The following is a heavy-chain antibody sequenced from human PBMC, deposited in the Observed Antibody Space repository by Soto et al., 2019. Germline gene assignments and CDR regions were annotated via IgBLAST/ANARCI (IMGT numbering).Heavy chain of an antibody. J-gene: IGHJ2*01. V-gene: IGHV3-23*01. D-gene: IGHD2-15*01. Sequence: PGGSLRLSCAASGFSFSSYAMSWVRQAPGKGLEWVSAISGSGGSTYYADSVKGRFTISRDNSKNTLYLQMNSLRAEDTAVYYCAKRSYCSGGSCPPSFDHEDDWYFDLWGRGTLVTVSS. CDR3: AKRSYCSGGSCPPSFDHEDDWYFDL. CDR1: GFSFSSYA. CDR2: ISGSGGST.